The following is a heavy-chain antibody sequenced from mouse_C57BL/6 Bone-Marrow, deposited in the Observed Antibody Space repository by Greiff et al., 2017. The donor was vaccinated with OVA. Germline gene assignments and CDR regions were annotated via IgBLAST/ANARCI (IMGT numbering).Heavy chain of an antibody. CDR1: GYTFTSYW. CDR3: TRGWFITTAPGFAY. V-gene: IGHV1-5*01. Sequence: VQLQQSGTVLARPGASVKMSCKTSGYTFTSYWMHWVKQRPGQGLEWIGAIYPGNSDTSYNQKFKGKAKLTAVTSASTAYMELSSLTNEDSAVYYCTRGWFITTAPGFAYWGQGTLVTVSA. CDR2: IYPGNSDT. D-gene: IGHD1-1*01. J-gene: IGHJ3*01.